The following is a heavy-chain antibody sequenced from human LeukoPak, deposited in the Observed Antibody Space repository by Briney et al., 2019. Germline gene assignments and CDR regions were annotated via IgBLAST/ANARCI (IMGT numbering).Heavy chain of an antibody. D-gene: IGHD1-26*01. CDR1: GFTFSSYS. Sequence: GGSLRLSCAASGFTFSSYSMNWVRQAPGKGLEWVSYISSSSSTIYYADSVKGRFTISRDNAKNSLYLQMNSLRGDDTAVYYCAKDVGKWESLHFFDYWGQGTLVTVSS. J-gene: IGHJ4*02. V-gene: IGHV3-48*01. CDR3: AKDVGKWESLHFFDY. CDR2: ISSSSSTI.